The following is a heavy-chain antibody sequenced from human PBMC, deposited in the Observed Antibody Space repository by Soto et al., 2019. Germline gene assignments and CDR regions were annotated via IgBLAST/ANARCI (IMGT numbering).Heavy chain of an antibody. CDR1: GGSISSGGYY. V-gene: IGHV4-31*03. J-gene: IGHJ5*02. Sequence: QVQLQESGPGLVKPSQTLSLTCTVSGGSISSGGYYWSWVGQHPGKGLEWIGYIYYSGSTYDQPSLKSRVTISVATSKNQFSMKLSSVTAADTAVYYCARSVFPWGQGTLVTVSS. CDR2: IYYSGST. CDR3: ARSVFP.